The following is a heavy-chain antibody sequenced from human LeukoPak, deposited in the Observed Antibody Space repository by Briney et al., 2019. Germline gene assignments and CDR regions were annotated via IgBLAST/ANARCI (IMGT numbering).Heavy chain of an antibody. D-gene: IGHD1-26*01. CDR2: IYYSGST. V-gene: IGHV4-39*01. CDR3: ARNASDSGTSYFDY. J-gene: IGHJ4*02. CDR1: GGSISSSSYY. Sequence: PSETLSLTCTVSGGSISSSSYYWGWIRQPPGKELEWTGSIYYSGSTSYNPSLKSRVTISVDTSKNQFFLKLGSVTAADTAVYYCARNASDSGTSYFDYWGQGTLVTVCS.